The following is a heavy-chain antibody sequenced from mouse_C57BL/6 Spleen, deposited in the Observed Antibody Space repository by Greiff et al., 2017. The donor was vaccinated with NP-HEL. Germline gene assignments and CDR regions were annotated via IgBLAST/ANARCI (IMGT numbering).Heavy chain of an antibody. CDR3: ARGDYGSRDWYFDV. D-gene: IGHD1-1*01. J-gene: IGHJ1*03. CDR1: GYTFTSYW. CDR2: IDPSDSET. V-gene: IGHV1-52*01. Sequence: VQLQQPGAELVRPGSSVKLSCKASGYTFTSYWMHWVKQRPIQGLEWIGNIDPSDSETHYNQKFKEKATLTVDKSSSTAYMQLSSLTSEDSAVYYCARGDYGSRDWYFDVWGTGTTVTVSS.